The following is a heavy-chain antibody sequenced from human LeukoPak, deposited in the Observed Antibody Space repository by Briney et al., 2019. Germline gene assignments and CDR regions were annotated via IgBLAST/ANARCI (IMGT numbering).Heavy chain of an antibody. V-gene: IGHV3-49*04. Sequence: HPGGSLRLSCTASGFTFGDYTMSWVRQAPGKGLEWVGFIRNKAYGATGEYAASVKGRFTISRDDSKSIAYLQMNSLQTEDTAVYYCTRTESGDYPVVWGQGTLVTVSP. CDR2: IRNKAYGATG. CDR1: GFTFGDYT. CDR3: TRTESGDYPVV. J-gene: IGHJ4*02. D-gene: IGHD4-17*01.